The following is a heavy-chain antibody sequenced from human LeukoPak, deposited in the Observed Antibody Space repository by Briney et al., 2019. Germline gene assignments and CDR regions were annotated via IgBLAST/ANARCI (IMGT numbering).Heavy chain of an antibody. CDR2: INHSGST. J-gene: IGHJ4*02. Sequence: PSETLSLTCAVYGGSFSGYYWSWIRQPPGKGLEWIGEINHSGSTNYNPSLKSRVTISVDTSKNQFSLKLSSVTAADTAVYYCARTRSSWYGQFNYFDYWGQGTLVTVSS. V-gene: IGHV4-34*01. D-gene: IGHD6-13*01. CDR1: GGSFSGYY. CDR3: ARTRSSWYGQFNYFDY.